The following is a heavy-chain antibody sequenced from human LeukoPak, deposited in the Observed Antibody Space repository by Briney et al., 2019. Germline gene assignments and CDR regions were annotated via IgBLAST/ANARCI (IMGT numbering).Heavy chain of an antibody. CDR1: GGSISSGSYY. Sequence: SETLTLTRTVSGGSISSGSYYWGWIRQPPGKGLEWIGSIYYSGSTYYNPSLKSRVTISVDTSKNQFSLKLSSVTAADTAVYYCARSLDTAMVGYWGQGTLVTVSS. V-gene: IGHV4-39*01. CDR2: IYYSGST. CDR3: ARSLDTAMVGY. D-gene: IGHD5-18*01. J-gene: IGHJ4*02.